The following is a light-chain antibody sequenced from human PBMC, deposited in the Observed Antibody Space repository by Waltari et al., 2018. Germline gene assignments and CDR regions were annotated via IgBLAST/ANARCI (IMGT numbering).Light chain of an antibody. V-gene: IGLV1-47*02. J-gene: IGLJ3*02. CDR1: RSNIGSNY. CDR3: AAWDGGLSNWL. Sequence: QSVLTQPPSASGTPGQRITISCSGGRSNIGSNYVFWYQQLPGTAPKLLIYANSQRPSGVPDRFSGSKSGTSASLAISGLRPEDEADYYCAAWDGGLSNWLFGGGTRLTVL. CDR2: ANS.